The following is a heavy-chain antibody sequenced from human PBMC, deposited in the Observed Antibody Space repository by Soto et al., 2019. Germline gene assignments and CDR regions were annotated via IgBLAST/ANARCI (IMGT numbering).Heavy chain of an antibody. CDR2: INGANGNA. V-gene: IGHV1-3*01. CDR3: AREKGWNDFDY. D-gene: IGHD1-1*01. CDR1: GYTFSNSA. Sequence: VASVKVSCKASGYTFSNSAIHWVRQAPGQRLEWMGWINGANGNAKYSQKFQDRVTITRDTSVSTAYMELSSLGSEDTAVYYCAREKGWNDFDYWGLGTLVTVSS. J-gene: IGHJ4*02.